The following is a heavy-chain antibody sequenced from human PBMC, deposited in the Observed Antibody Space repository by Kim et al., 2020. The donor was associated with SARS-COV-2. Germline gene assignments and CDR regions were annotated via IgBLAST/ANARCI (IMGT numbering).Heavy chain of an antibody. CDR3: ARVRLDCSSTSCYYYFDY. V-gene: IGHV3-20*01. CDR1: GFTFDDYG. D-gene: IGHD2-2*01. J-gene: IGHJ4*02. CDR2: INWNGGST. Sequence: GGSLRLSCAASGFTFDDYGMSWVRQAPGKGLEWVSGINWNGGSTGYADSVKGRFTISRDNAKNSLYLQMNSLRAEDTSLYHCARVRLDCSSTSCYYYFDYWGQGTLVTVSS.